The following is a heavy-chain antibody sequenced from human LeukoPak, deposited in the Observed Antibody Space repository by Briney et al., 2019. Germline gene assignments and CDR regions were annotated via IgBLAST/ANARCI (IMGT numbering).Heavy chain of an antibody. J-gene: IGHJ4*02. CDR1: GGSFSGYY. D-gene: IGHD3-10*01. CDR2: INHSGST. Sequence: SEALSLTCAVYGGSFSGYYWSWIRQPPGKGLEWIGEINHSGSTNYNPSLKSRVTISVDTSKNQFSLKLSSVTAADTAVYYCARDLLTPEFGGSGSYLYWGQGTLVTVSS. CDR3: ARDLLTPEFGGSGSYLY. V-gene: IGHV4-34*01.